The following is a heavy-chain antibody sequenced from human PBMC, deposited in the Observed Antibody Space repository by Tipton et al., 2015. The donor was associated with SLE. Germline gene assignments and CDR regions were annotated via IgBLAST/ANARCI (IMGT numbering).Heavy chain of an antibody. CDR2: IKQDGSAK. J-gene: IGHJ6*02. CDR3: ARERPFWSGYSRAREGDYYGMDV. D-gene: IGHD3-3*01. Sequence: SLRLSCAASGLTFSSYWMSWVRQAPGKGLEWVPTIKQDGSAKYYVDSVKGRFTISRDNAKNSLYLQMNSLRAEDTAVYDCARERPFWSGYSRAREGDYYGMDVWGQGTTGTVSS. V-gene: IGHV3-7*01. CDR1: GLTFSSYW.